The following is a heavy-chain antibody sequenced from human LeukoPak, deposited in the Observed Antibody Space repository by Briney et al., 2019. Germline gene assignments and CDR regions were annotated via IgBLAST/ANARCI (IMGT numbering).Heavy chain of an antibody. CDR3: ARAARYSSSWSGDTYYFDY. Sequence: PSETLSLTCTVSGGSISSYYWSWIRQPPGKGLEWIGYIYYSGSTNYNPSLKSRVTISVDTSKNQFSLKLSSATAADTAVYYCARAARYSSSWSGDTYYFDYWGQGTLVTVSS. D-gene: IGHD6-13*01. CDR2: IYYSGST. V-gene: IGHV4-59*01. CDR1: GGSISSYY. J-gene: IGHJ4*02.